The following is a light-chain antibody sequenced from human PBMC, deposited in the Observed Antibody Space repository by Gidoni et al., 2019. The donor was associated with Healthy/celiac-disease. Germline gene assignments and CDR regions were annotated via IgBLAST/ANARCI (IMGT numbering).Light chain of an antibody. V-gene: IGKV1-39*01. J-gene: IGKJ1*01. CDR1: QSISNY. CDR3: QQSNSRT. CDR2: ATS. Sequence: DIQMTQSPSSLSASVGDRVTITCRSSQSISNYLNWYQQKPGKAPKLLIYATSSLQSGVPSRFSGSGSGTAFTLTISSLQPEDFAIYYCQQSNSRTFGQGTKVDIK.